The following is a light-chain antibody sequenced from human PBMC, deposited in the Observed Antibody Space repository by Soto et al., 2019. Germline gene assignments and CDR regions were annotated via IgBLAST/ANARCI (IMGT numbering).Light chain of an antibody. CDR2: KAS. Sequence: FQMTQSPSTLSASVGDRVSITCRASQTIFSWLAWYQQKPGKAPKLLIYKASSLESGVPSRYSGSGSGTEFTLTISGLQPDDFATYFGQQYNSYPYSFGQGTKLEIK. V-gene: IGKV1-5*03. CDR1: QTIFSW. J-gene: IGKJ2*03. CDR3: QQYNSYPYS.